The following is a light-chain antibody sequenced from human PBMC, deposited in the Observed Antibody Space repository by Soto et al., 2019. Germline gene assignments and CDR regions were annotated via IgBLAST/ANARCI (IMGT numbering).Light chain of an antibody. Sequence: EIVLTQSPATLSLSPGEGATVSCRASQSVSSHLAWYQQKRGQAPRLLIYDASSRASGIPARFSGRWSGTDFTLTISYLEPEDFAIYYCQQGGNLPLTFGQGTRLEIK. CDR2: DAS. CDR3: QQGGNLPLT. J-gene: IGKJ5*01. V-gene: IGKV3-11*01. CDR1: QSVSSH.